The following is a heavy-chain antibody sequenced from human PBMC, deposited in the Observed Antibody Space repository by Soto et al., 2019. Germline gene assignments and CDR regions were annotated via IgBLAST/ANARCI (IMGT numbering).Heavy chain of an antibody. D-gene: IGHD3-22*01. CDR2: IDYSGSA. V-gene: IGHV4-39*01. Sequence: QLQLQESGPGLVRHSETLSLTCTVSGGSISSSSYYWGWIRQPPGKGLEWIGSIDYSGSAYYNPSLNGRVTRSGDTSKNQLSLKLSSVTAADTAVYHSASIGDYDRSVSAFDIWGQGTRVTVSS. CDR3: ASIGDYDRSVSAFDI. J-gene: IGHJ3*02. CDR1: GGSISSSSYY.